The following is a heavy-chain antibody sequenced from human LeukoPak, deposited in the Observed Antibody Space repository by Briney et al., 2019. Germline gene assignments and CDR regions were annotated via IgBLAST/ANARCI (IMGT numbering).Heavy chain of an antibody. D-gene: IGHD6-6*01. CDR1: GFTFSSYG. CDR2: IRYDGSNK. J-gene: IGHJ6*03. Sequence: PGGSLRLSCAASGFTFSSYGMHWVRQAPGKGLEWVAFIRYDGSNKYYADSVKGRFTISRDNSKNTLYLQMNSLRAEDTAVYYCAKDVAARRDYYYYYYMDVWGKGTTVTVS. V-gene: IGHV3-30*02. CDR3: AKDVAARRDYYYYYYMDV.